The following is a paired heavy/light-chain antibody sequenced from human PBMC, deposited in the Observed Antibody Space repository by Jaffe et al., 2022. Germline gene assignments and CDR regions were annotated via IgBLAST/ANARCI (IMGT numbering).Heavy chain of an antibody. D-gene: IGHD3-16*02. Sequence: QVQLVQSGAEVKKPGSSVKVSCKASGGTFSSYTISWVRQAPGQGLEWMGRIIPILGIANYAQKFQGRVTITADKSTSTAYMELSSLRSEDTAVYYCARENYDYVWGSYPKPGRDNWFDPWGQGTLVTVSS. CDR1: GGTFSSYT. CDR3: ARENYDYVWGSYPKPGRDNWFDP. CDR2: IIPILGIA. V-gene: IGHV1-69*08. J-gene: IGHJ5*02.
Light chain of an antibody. CDR1: QSISSW. V-gene: IGKV1-5*03. J-gene: IGKJ2*01. CDR3: QQYNSYPTT. Sequence: DIQMTQSPSTLSASVGDRVTITCRASQSISSWLAWYQQKPGKAPKLLIYKASSLESGVPSRFSGSGSGTEFTLTISSLQPDDFATYYCQQYNSYPTTFGQGTKLEIK. CDR2: KAS.